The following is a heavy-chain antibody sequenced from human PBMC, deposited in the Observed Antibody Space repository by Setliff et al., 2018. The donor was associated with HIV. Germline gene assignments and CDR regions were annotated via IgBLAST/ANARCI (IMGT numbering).Heavy chain of an antibody. CDR1: GGSFSDYY. J-gene: IGHJ5*02. V-gene: IGHV4-34*01. CDR2: INHSGST. D-gene: IGHD6-6*01. CDR3: ARRYRIAARPKWFDP. Sequence: SETLSLTFAVYGGSFSDYYWSWIRQPPGKGLEWIGEINHSGSTNYNPSLKSRVTISVDTSKNQFSLKLSSVTASDTAVYYCARRYRIAARPKWFDPWGQGTLVTVSS.